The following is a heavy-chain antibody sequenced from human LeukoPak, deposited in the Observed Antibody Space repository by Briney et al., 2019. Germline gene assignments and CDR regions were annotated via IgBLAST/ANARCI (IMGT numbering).Heavy chain of an antibody. V-gene: IGHV4-34*01. D-gene: IGHD3-22*01. J-gene: IGHJ4*02. CDR1: GGSFSGYY. CDR2: INHSGST. Sequence: PSETLSLTCAVYGGSFSGYYWSWIRQPPGKGLEWIGEINHSGSTNYNPSLKSRVTISVDTSKNQFSLKLSSVTAADTAVYYCAIEPYYYDSSGYRTLDYWGQGTLVTVSS. CDR3: AIEPYYYDSSGYRTLDY.